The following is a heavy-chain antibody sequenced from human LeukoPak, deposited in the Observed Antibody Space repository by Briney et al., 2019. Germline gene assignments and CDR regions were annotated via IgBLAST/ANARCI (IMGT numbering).Heavy chain of an antibody. Sequence: KPGSSVKGSCKASGGTFSSYTISWVRQGPGQRLEWMGRIIPILGIANYAQKFQGRVTITADKSTSTAYMELSSLRSEDTAVYYCAREFDFWSGYLDYWGQGTLVTVSS. V-gene: IGHV1-69*04. J-gene: IGHJ4*02. D-gene: IGHD3-3*01. CDR1: GGTFSSYT. CDR3: AREFDFWSGYLDY. CDR2: IIPILGIA.